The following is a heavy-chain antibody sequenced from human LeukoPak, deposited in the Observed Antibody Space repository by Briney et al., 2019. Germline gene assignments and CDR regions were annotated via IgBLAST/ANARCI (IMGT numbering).Heavy chain of an antibody. Sequence: PSETLSLTCTVSGGSISSSSYYWCWIRQPPGKGLEWIGSIYYSGSTHYNPSLKSRVTISVDTSKNQFSLKLSSVTAADTAVYYCARQRVEVVIASIYFDYWGQGTLVTVSS. CDR3: ARQRVEVVIASIYFDY. V-gene: IGHV4-39*01. J-gene: IGHJ4*02. CDR1: GGSISSSSYY. CDR2: IYYSGST. D-gene: IGHD2-21*01.